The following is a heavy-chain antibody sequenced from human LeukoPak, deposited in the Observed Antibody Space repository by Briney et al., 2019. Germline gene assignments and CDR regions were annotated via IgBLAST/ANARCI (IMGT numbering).Heavy chain of an antibody. CDR1: GFTFSSYS. CDR2: ISSSSSYI. D-gene: IGHD3-10*01. J-gene: IGHJ4*02. CDR3: ARSVPYGSGNRRLDY. V-gene: IGHV3-21*01. Sequence: GGSLRLSCAASGFTFSSYSMNWVRQAPGKGLEWVPSISSSSSYIYYADSVKGRFTTSRDNAKNSLYLQMNSLRAEDTAVYYCARSVPYGSGNRRLDYWGQGTLVTVSS.